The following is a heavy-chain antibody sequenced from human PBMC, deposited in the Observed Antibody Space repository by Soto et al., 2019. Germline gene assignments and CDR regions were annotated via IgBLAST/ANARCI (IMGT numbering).Heavy chain of an antibody. J-gene: IGHJ4*02. Sequence: GSLRLSCAVSGFTFSSFWMHWVRQAPGKGLVWVSRITSDGRTTNYADSVKGRFTISRDNAKNTVFLQMNSLRAEDTAVYYCATLNSFGSDFWGQGTLVTVSS. V-gene: IGHV3-74*01. CDR3: ATLNSFGSDF. CDR1: GFTFSSFW. CDR2: ITSDGRTT. D-gene: IGHD3-3*01.